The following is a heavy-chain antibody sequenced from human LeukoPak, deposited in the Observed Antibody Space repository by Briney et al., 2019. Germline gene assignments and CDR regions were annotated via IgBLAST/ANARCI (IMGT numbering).Heavy chain of an antibody. CDR2: INHSGST. Sequence: SETLSLTCAVYGGSFSGYYWSCIRQPPGKGLEWIGEINHSGSTNYNPSLKSRVTISVDTSKNQFSLKLSSVTAADTAVYYCARHSWYYGSGSTHAFDIWGQGTMVTVSS. D-gene: IGHD3-10*01. V-gene: IGHV4-34*01. CDR3: ARHSWYYGSGSTHAFDI. J-gene: IGHJ3*02. CDR1: GGSFSGYY.